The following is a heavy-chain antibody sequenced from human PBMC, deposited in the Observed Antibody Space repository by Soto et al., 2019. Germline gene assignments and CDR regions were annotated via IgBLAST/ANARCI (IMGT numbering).Heavy chain of an antibody. CDR1: GETFTSNG. D-gene: IGHD5-12*01. CDR2: ISAYNGNT. V-gene: IGHV1-18*01. Sequence: GASVKVSCKASGETFTSNGISWVRQAPGQGLEWMGWISAYNGNTNYAQKFQGRVTITRDTSASTAYMELSSLRSEDTAVYYCARVSGYYLPDYWGQGTLVTVSS. CDR3: ARVSGYYLPDY. J-gene: IGHJ4*02.